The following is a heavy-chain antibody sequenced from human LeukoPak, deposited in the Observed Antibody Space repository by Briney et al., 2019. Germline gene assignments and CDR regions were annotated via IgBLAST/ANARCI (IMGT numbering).Heavy chain of an antibody. D-gene: IGHD5/OR15-5a*01. CDR3: PSSVYPQNPPDY. Sequence: SETLSLTCTVSGGSISSYYWSWIRQPPGKGLERIGYIYYSGSTNYNPSLKSRVTISVDTSKNQFSLKLSSVTAADTAVYYCPSSVYPQNPPDYWGQGTLVTVSS. J-gene: IGHJ4*02. CDR1: GGSISSYY. CDR2: IYYSGST. V-gene: IGHV4-59*01.